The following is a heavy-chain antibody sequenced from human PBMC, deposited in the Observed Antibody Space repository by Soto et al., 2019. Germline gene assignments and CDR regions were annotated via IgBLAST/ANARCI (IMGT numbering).Heavy chain of an antibody. V-gene: IGHV3-33*01. D-gene: IGHD6-25*01. CDR3: ALAAAPPVLTPSALAL. CDR2: IWYDRSSE. CDR1: GFKFSSYG. Sequence: QVQLVESGGGVVQPGRSLRLSCAAYGFKFSSYGMNWVRQAPGKGLEWVAIIWYDRSSEYYADSVKGRFTISRDNSKNTVSRKMINFTVQDTVVYLGALAAAPPVLTPSALALWGRGSLFSASS. J-gene: IGHJ4*02.